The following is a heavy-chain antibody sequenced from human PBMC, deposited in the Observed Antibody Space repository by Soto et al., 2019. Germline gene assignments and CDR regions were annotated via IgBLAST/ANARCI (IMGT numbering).Heavy chain of an antibody. J-gene: IGHJ4*02. V-gene: IGHV2-5*02. CDR2: IYWVYDK. CDR1: VFLISTSGAG. Sequence: QITLKASGPTLVRPTQTLTLTCTFSVFLISTSGAGVGWIRQPPGKALEWLALIYWVYDKRYSPSLRHRLTISKVTPKIQLVVTMHDKDPEDTATDFCAPRQGPVAGRRGVEPLPYYVDDWGKVTLVTVSS. D-gene: IGHD6-19*01. CDR3: APRQGPVAGRRGVEPLPYYVDD.